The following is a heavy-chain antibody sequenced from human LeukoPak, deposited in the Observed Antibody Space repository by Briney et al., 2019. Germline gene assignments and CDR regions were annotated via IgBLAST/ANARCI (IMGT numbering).Heavy chain of an antibody. Sequence: GASVKVSCKASGGTFSSYAISWVRQAPGQGLEWMGGIIPIFGTANYAQKFQGRVTITADESTSTAYMGLSSLRSEDTAVYYCARAQPWQQLPHNWFDPWGQGTLVTVSS. CDR2: IIPIFGTA. D-gene: IGHD6-13*01. V-gene: IGHV1-69*13. J-gene: IGHJ5*02. CDR1: GGTFSSYA. CDR3: ARAQPWQQLPHNWFDP.